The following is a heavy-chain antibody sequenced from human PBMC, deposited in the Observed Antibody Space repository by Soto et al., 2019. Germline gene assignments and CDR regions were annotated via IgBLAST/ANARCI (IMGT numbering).Heavy chain of an antibody. D-gene: IGHD3-3*01. CDR2: IYYSGST. Sequence: KPSETLSLTCTVSGGSTSSYYWSWIQQPPGKGLEWIGYIYYSGSTNYNPSLKSRVTISVDTSKNQFSLKLSSVTAADTAVYYCARATYYDFWSGYSGGMDVWGQGTTVTVSS. V-gene: IGHV4-59*01. CDR1: GGSTSSYY. J-gene: IGHJ6*02. CDR3: ARATYYDFWSGYSGGMDV.